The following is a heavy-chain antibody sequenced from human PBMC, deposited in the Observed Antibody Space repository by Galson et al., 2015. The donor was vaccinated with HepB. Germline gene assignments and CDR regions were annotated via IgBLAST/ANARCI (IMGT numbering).Heavy chain of an antibody. CDR3: AKIGQYCSSTSCYTYYYYYGMDV. Sequence: SLRLSCAASGFTFSSYGMHWVRQAPGKGLEWVAVISYDGSNKYYADSVKGRFTISRDNSKNTLYLQMNSLRAEDTAVYYCAKIGQYCSSTSCYTYYYYYGMDVWGQGTTVTVSS. V-gene: IGHV3-30*18. J-gene: IGHJ6*02. CDR2: ISYDGSNK. CDR1: GFTFSSYG. D-gene: IGHD2-2*02.